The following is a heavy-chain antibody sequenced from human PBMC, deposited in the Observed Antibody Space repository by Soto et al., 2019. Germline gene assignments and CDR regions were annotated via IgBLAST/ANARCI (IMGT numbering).Heavy chain of an antibody. V-gene: IGHV2-26*01. J-gene: IGHJ6*03. CDR2: ISSNDEK. D-gene: IGHD3-3*01. Sequence: ESGPTLVNPTETLTLTCTVSGFSLSNARLGVSWIRQSPGRALEWLAHISSNDEKSYSTSLKTRLTISKDTSESQVVLIMTNMGPVDTATYYCARAYYDFWSGSYYPYMDVWGKGTTVTVSS. CDR3: ARAYYDFWSGSYYPYMDV. CDR1: GFSLSNARLG.